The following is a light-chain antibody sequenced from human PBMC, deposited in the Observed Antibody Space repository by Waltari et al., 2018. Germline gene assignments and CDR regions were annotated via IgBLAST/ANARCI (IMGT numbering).Light chain of an antibody. J-gene: IGLJ2*01. CDR2: DVS. V-gene: IGLV2-23*02. CDR1: SSDVGGYNY. CDR3: CSYAGSSTLV. Sequence: QSALTQPASVSGSPGQSITISCTGTSSDVGGYNYVPWYQQHPGKAPKLMIYDVSKRPSGVSNRFSGSKSGNTASLTISGLQAEDEADYYCCSYAGSSTLVFGGGTKLNVL.